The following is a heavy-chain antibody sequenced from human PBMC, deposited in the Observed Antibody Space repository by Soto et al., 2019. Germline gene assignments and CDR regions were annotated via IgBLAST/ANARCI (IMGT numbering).Heavy chain of an antibody. CDR2: IIPIFGTA. CDR1: GGTFSSDA. V-gene: IGHV1-69*13. D-gene: IGHD6-6*01. CDR3: ARNQGIAARPGGGLDY. Sequence: SVKVSCKASGGTFSSDAISWVREAPGQGLEWMGGIIPIFGTANYAQKFNGRVTITADESTSTAYMELSSLRSEDKAVYYCARNQGIAARPGGGLDYWGQGTLVTVSS. J-gene: IGHJ4*02.